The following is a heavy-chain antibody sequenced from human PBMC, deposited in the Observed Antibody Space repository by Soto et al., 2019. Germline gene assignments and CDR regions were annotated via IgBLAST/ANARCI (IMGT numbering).Heavy chain of an antibody. D-gene: IGHD1-26*01. CDR2: INHSGST. CDR1: GDSIRSDKW. Sequence: PSETLSLTCAVSGDSIRSDKWWSWVRQPPGKGLEWIGEINHSGSTNYNPSLKSRVTISVDTSKNQFSLKLSSVTAADTAVYYCARDHYYYFDYWGQGTLVTVSS. J-gene: IGHJ4*02. V-gene: IGHV4-4*02. CDR3: ARDHYYYFDY.